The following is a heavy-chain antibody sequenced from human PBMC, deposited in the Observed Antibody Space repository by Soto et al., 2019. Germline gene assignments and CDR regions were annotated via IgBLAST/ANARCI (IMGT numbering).Heavy chain of an antibody. D-gene: IGHD2-15*01. CDR3: ARDRDCSGGSCYLSGAYRRAQFDY. Sequence: QVQLVQSGAEVKKPGSSVKVSCKASGGTFSSYAISWVRQAPGQGLEWMGGIIPIFGTANYAQKFQGRVTITADESTSTAYMELSSLRSDDTAVYYCARDRDCSGGSCYLSGAYRRAQFDYWGQGTLVTVSS. J-gene: IGHJ4*02. V-gene: IGHV1-69*01. CDR1: GGTFSSYA. CDR2: IIPIFGTA.